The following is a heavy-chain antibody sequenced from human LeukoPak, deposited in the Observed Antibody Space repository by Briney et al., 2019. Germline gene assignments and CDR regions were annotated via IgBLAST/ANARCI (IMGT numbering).Heavy chain of an antibody. V-gene: IGHV3-30-3*01. CDR2: ISYDGSNK. D-gene: IGHD5-12*01. J-gene: IGHJ6*02. Sequence: GRSLRLSCAASGFTFSSYAMHWVRQAPGKGLEWVAVISYDGSNKYYADPVKGRFTISRDNSKNTLYLQMNSLRAEDTAVYYCARDRAVATPLTYYYYYGMDVWGQGTTVTVSS. CDR3: ARDRAVATPLTYYYYYGMDV. CDR1: GFTFSSYA.